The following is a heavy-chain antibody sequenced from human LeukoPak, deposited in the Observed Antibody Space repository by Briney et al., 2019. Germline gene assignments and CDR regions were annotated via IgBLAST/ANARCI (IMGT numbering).Heavy chain of an antibody. J-gene: IGHJ4*02. D-gene: IGHD3-10*01. Sequence: ASVKVSCKASGYTFTGHYMHWVRQAPGQGLEWMGWINPKSGGTNYAQKFQGRVTMTRDTSISTAYMELSRLKSDDTAVYYCARVGVNYYASGTYYEYWGQGTLVTVSS. V-gene: IGHV1-2*02. CDR3: ARVGVNYYASGTYYEY. CDR1: GYTFTGHY. CDR2: INPKSGGT.